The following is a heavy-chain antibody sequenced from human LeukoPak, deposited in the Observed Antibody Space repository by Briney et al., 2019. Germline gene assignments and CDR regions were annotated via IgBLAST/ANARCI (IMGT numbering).Heavy chain of an antibody. J-gene: IGHJ3*02. CDR3: TREGAYYDISTGYHASHGAFDI. V-gene: IGHV3-21*06. CDR2: ISSGSTDI. CDR1: GFTFRSYN. D-gene: IGHD3-9*01. Sequence: GGSLRLSCAATGFTFRSYNMNWVRQAPGKGLEWVSCISSGSTDIYYADSVEGRFTISRDDAKNSLYLQMNSLRAEDTAVYYCTREGAYYDISTGYHASHGAFDIWGQGTMVSVSS.